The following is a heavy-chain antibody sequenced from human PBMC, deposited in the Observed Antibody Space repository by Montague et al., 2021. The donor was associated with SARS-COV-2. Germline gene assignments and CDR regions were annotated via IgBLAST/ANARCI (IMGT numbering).Heavy chain of an antibody. CDR3: ARGGGYSYGALDY. J-gene: IGHJ4*02. CDR2: INPSGST. Sequence: SETLSLTCVVYGGSFTGYYWNWIRQPPGKGLEWIGEINPSGSTNYNPSLKSRVTISVDTSKKQFSLRLNSVTAADTAVYYCARGGGYSYGALDYWGQGTLVTVSS. CDR1: GGSFTGYY. D-gene: IGHD5-18*01. V-gene: IGHV4-34*01.